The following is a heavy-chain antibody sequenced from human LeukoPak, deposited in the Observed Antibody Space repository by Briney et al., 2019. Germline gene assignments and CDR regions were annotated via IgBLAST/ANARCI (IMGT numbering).Heavy chain of an antibody. J-gene: IGHJ4*02. D-gene: IGHD3-22*01. CDR3: AKDHYYESSGSLDY. CDR2: ISWNSGSR. Sequence: GGSLRLSCAASGFTFDDYAIHWVRQAPGKGLEWVSGISWNSGSRGYADSVKGRFTISRDNVKNSLYLQMNSPRAEDTALYYCAKDHYYESSGSLDYWGQGTLVTVSS. V-gene: IGHV3-9*01. CDR1: GFTFDDYA.